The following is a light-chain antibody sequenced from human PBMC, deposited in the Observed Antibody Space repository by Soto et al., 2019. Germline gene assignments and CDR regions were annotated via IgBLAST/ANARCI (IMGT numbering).Light chain of an antibody. CDR1: QSVSSN. CDR3: QQYNDWPRT. V-gene: IGKV3-15*01. CDR2: GAS. J-gene: IGKJ1*01. Sequence: ILMTQSPATLSVSPGERATLSCRASQSVSSNLAWYQQKPGQGPRLLIYGASTRATGIPARFSGSGSGTEFTLTLSSLESEDFAVYFCQQYNDWPRTFGQGTKVEIK.